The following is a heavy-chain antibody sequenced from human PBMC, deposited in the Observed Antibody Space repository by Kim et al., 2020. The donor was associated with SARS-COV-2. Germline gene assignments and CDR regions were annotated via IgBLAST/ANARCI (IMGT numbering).Heavy chain of an antibody. D-gene: IGHD2-15*01. CDR2: IYNNKNT. Sequence: SETLSLTCSVSGGAISSGDSYWTWIRQHPGRGLEWIGFIYNNKNTRYNPSLKSRVSISVETSENQFSLRLNSVTEADTAVYYCARGMCSGGSCYSYYYTYGMDVWGQGTTVTVSS. V-gene: IGHV4-31*03. J-gene: IGHJ6*02. CDR1: GGAISSGDSY. CDR3: ARGMCSGGSCYSYYYTYGMDV.